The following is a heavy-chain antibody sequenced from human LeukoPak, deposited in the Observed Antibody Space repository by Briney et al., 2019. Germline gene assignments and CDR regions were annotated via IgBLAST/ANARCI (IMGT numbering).Heavy chain of an antibody. CDR2: VSFDGSDK. Sequence: GRSLRLSCAASGFTFNTYGMHWVRQAPGKGLEWVAVVSFDGSDKYYADSVKGRFTISRDNSKNTLYVQMNSLRVEDTAVYYCARDWGNWGYGYKFDQWGQGTLVTVSS. D-gene: IGHD7-27*01. V-gene: IGHV3-30*03. CDR1: GFTFNTYG. CDR3: ARDWGNWGYGYKFDQ. J-gene: IGHJ4*02.